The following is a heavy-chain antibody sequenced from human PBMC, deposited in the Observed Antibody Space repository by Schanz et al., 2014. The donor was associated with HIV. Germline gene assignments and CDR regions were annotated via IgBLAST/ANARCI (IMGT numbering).Heavy chain of an antibody. CDR2: MNAGGDT. V-gene: IGHV3-66*01. J-gene: IGHJ4*02. CDR1: GFTLNGYS. Sequence: EVHLVESGGRLVKPGESLILSCITSGFTLNGYSMNWVRQAPGKGLEWVSVMNAGGDTFYAASVKGRFTISRDNSKNTVYLQINSLSLDDTAIYYCARGLPGLDYWGQGTLVTVSS. CDR3: ARGLPGLDY. D-gene: IGHD2-2*01.